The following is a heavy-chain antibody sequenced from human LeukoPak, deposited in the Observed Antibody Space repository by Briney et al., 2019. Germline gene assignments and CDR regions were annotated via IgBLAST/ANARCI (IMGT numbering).Heavy chain of an antibody. CDR2: IIPILGIA. CDR1: GGTFSSYA. V-gene: IGHV1-69*04. CDR3: ARGVQVPPIVLVPAAINGMDV. Sequence: ASVKVSCKASGGTFSSYAISWVRQAPGQGLEWMGRIIPILGIANYAQKFQGRVTITADKSTSTAYMELSSLRSEDTAVYYCARGVQVPPIVLVPAAINGMDVWGQGTTVTVPS. D-gene: IGHD2-2*02. J-gene: IGHJ6*02.